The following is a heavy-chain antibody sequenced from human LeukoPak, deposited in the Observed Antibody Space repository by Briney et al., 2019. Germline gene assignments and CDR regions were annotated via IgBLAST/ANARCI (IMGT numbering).Heavy chain of an antibody. J-gene: IGHJ3*02. D-gene: IGHD5-12*01. CDR3: ARVGGYSGYGEDAFDI. CDR1: GFAFSYYY. Sequence: PGGSLRLSCAASGFAFSYYYMSWIRQAPGKGLEWVSYISNTTTYTNYADSVKGRFTISRDNAKNSLYLQMNSLRAEDTAVYYCARVGGYSGYGEDAFDIWGQGTVVTVSS. V-gene: IGHV3-11*06. CDR2: ISNTTTYT.